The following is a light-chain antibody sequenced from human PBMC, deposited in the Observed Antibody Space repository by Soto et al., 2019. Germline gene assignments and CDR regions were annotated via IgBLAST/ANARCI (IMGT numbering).Light chain of an antibody. CDR1: QSLVHSAGNTY. CDR3: MQATQPYT. CDR2: MIS. Sequence: DIVMTQTPLSSPVTLGQPASISCRSSQSLVHSAGNTYVSWLQQRPGQPPRLLNYMISNRFSGVPDRFSGSGAGTDFTLKISRVEAEDVGVYYCMQATQPYTFGQGTKLEIK. J-gene: IGKJ2*01. V-gene: IGKV2-24*01.